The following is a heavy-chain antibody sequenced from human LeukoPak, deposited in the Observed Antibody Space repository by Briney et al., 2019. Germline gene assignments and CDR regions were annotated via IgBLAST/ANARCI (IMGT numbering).Heavy chain of an antibody. Sequence: GGSLRLSCAASGFTFSCYAMSWVRQAPGKGLEWGSAISGSGGSTYYADSVKGRLTISRDNSKTTLYLQMNSLRPEDTAVYYCAKSYYYDSSGYYWGQGTLVTVSS. CDR1: GFTFSCYA. CDR2: ISGSGGST. V-gene: IGHV3-23*01. CDR3: AKSYYYDSSGYY. D-gene: IGHD3-22*01. J-gene: IGHJ4*02.